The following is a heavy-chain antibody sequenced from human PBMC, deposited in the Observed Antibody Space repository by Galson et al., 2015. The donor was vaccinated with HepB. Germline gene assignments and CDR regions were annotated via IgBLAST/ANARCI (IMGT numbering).Heavy chain of an antibody. CDR3: AKDREGGYYGTQWGAYFDY. D-gene: IGHD3-10*01. CDR2: ISGSGGST. J-gene: IGHJ4*02. CDR1: GFTFSSYA. V-gene: IGHV3-23*01. Sequence: SLRLSCAASGFTFSSYAMSWVRQAPGKGLEWVSAISGSGGSTYYADSVKGRFTISRDNSKNTLYLQMNSLRAEDTAVYYCAKDREGGYYGTQWGAYFDYWGQGTLVTVSS.